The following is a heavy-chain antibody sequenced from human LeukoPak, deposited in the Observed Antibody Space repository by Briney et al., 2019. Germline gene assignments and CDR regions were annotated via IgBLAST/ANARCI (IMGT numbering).Heavy chain of an antibody. V-gene: IGHV3-66*02. Sequence: GGSLRLSCIASGFSFGDYAMSWVRQAPGKGLEWVSVIYSGGGTYYADSVKGRFTISRDNSKNTLYLQMNSLRAEDTAVYYCARGAAAGTGDYWGQGTLVTVSS. D-gene: IGHD6-13*01. CDR1: GFSFGDYA. CDR2: IYSGGGT. J-gene: IGHJ4*02. CDR3: ARGAAAGTGDY.